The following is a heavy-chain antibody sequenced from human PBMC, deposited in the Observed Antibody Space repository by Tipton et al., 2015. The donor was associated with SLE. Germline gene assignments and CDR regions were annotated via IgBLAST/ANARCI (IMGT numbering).Heavy chain of an antibody. Sequence: TLSLTCTVSGGSISSSSYYWGWIRQPPGKGLEWIGTICDTGTTYYYPSLDSRVTMSVDTSNNLFSLRLTSVTAADTAIYYCARLPAGLWFDPWGQGTLVTVSS. D-gene: IGHD6-13*01. CDR1: GGSISSSSYY. CDR2: ICDTGTT. V-gene: IGHV4-39*02. CDR3: ARLPAGLWFDP. J-gene: IGHJ5*02.